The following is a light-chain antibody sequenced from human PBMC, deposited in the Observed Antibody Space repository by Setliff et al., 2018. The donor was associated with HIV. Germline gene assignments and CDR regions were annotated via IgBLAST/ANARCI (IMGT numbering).Light chain of an antibody. CDR1: SRDVGGYNY. CDR2: EVR. Sequence: QSAPAQPASVSGSPGQSITISCTGTSRDVGGYNYVSWYQQHPGKAPKLIIYEVRNRPSGVSNRYSGSKSGNTASLTISGLQTEDEAGYYCSSYAITNTLPFGTGTKVTVL. J-gene: IGLJ1*01. V-gene: IGLV2-14*01. CDR3: SSYAITNTLP.